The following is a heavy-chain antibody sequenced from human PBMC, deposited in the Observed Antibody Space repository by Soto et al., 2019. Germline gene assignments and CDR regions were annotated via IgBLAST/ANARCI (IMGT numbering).Heavy chain of an antibody. D-gene: IGHD3-10*01. Sequence: DVQLLESGGHLVQPGGSLRLSCAASGFTFSSYAMSWVRQAPGKGLEWVSSVSAGGDMTYYSDSVKGRFTISRDNSNNVLFLQMNSLRFEDTALYYCARGDRGGSGSPASYYYSGLDVWGQGATVTVS. CDR3: ARGDRGGSGSPASYYYSGLDV. CDR2: VSAGGDMT. CDR1: GFTFSSYA. J-gene: IGHJ6*02. V-gene: IGHV3-23*01.